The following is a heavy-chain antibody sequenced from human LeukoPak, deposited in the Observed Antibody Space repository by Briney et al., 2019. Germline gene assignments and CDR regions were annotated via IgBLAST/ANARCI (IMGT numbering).Heavy chain of an antibody. J-gene: IGHJ3*02. CDR1: VHLYSLYD. CDR2: ISSNGGST. Sequence: GGSLRLFCCAWVHLYSLYDLLGARQAPGKGLEYVSAISSNGGSTYYADSVKGRFTISRDNSKNTLYLKMSSLRAEDTAVYYCVKGGLTIFDQNDAFDIWGQGTMVTVSS. CDR3: VKGGLTIFDQNDAFDI. D-gene: IGHD3-9*01. V-gene: IGHV3-64D*06.